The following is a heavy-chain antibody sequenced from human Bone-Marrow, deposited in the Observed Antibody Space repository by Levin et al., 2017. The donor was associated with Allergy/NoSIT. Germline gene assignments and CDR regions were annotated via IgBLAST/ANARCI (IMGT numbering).Heavy chain of an antibody. CDR3: ARDRVVAGSGTYYYYGMAV. J-gene: IGHJ6*02. D-gene: IGHD6-19*01. V-gene: IGHV4-59*02. CDR2: IYYSGST. CDR1: GGSVSSYH. Sequence: SETLSLTCFVSGGSVSSYHWSWIRQPPGKGLEWIGYIYYSGSTNYNPSLKSRVTISVDTSKNQFSLTLNSVTAADTAVYYCARDRVVAGSGTYYYYGMAVWGQGTTVTVSS.